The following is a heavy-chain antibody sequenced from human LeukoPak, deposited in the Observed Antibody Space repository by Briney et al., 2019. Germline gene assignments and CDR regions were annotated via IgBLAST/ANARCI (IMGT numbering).Heavy chain of an antibody. CDR2: IYPGDSDT. Sequence: GESLKISCKGSGYNFTSYWVGWVRQMPGKGLEWMGIIYPGDSDTRYSPSFQGQVTIPDDKSISTAYLQWSSLKASDTAMYYCARRAYYDFWSGYDYWGQGTLVTVSS. V-gene: IGHV5-51*01. J-gene: IGHJ4*02. CDR3: ARRAYYDFWSGYDY. CDR1: GYNFTSYW. D-gene: IGHD3-3*01.